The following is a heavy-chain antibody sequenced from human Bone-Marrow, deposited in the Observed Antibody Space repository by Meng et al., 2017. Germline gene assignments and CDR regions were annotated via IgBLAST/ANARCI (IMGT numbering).Heavy chain of an antibody. D-gene: IGHD3-22*01. J-gene: IGHJ3*02. V-gene: IGHV1-46*01. CDR1: GYTFTSYY. CDR2: INPSGGST. Sequence: ASVKVSCKASGYTFTSYYMHWVRQAPGQGLERMGIINPSGGSTSYAQKFQGRVTMTRDTSTSTVYMELSSLRSEDTAVYYCARGDGVFYYDSSGYYSKSPRHAFDIWGQGTMVTVSS. CDR3: ARGDGVFYYDSSGYYSKSPRHAFDI.